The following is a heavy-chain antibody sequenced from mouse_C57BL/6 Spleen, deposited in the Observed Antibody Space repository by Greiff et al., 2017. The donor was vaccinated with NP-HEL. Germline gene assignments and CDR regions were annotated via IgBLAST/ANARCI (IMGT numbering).Heavy chain of an antibody. CDR3: AIDGYYGFAY. CDR1: GYSITSGYY. J-gene: IGHJ3*01. V-gene: IGHV3-6*01. D-gene: IGHD2-3*01. Sequence: ESGPGLVKPSQSLSLTCSVTGYSITSGYYWNWIRQFPGNKLEWMGYISYDGSNNYNPSLKNRISITRDTSKNQFFLKLNSVTTEDTATYYCAIDGYYGFAYWGQGTLVTVSA. CDR2: ISYDGSN.